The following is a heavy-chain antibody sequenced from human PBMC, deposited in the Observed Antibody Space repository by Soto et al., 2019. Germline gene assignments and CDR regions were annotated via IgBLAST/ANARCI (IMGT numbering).Heavy chain of an antibody. CDR2: IYWDDDK. V-gene: IGHV2-5*02. D-gene: IGHD6-25*01. CDR3: ANSRLQCDAFEI. CDR1: WFSLSTSGVG. Sequence: SGPTLVNPTQTLTLTCTFSWFSLSTSGVGVGWIRQPPGKALEWLALIYWDDDKRYSPSLKSRLTITKDTSKNQVVLTMTNMDPVYTATYYCANSRLQCDAFEIWGQGTMVTVSS. J-gene: IGHJ3*02.